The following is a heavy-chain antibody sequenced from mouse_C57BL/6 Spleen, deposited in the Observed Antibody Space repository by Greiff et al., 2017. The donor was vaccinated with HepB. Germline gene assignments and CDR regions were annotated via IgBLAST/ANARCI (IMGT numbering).Heavy chain of an antibody. J-gene: IGHJ1*03. Sequence: EVQRVESGGGLVKPGGSLKLSCAASGFTFSSYAMSWVRQTPEKRLEWVATISAGGSYTYYPDNVKGRCTISRDNAKNNRYLQMSQRKSEDTAMYYGARGLPYCYFDVWGTGTTVTVSS. D-gene: IGHD2-2*01. CDR1: GFTFSSYA. CDR3: ARGLPYCYFDV. V-gene: IGHV5-4*01. CDR2: ISAGGSYT.